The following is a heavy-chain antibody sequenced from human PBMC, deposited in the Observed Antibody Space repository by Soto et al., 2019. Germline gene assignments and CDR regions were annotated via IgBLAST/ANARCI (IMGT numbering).Heavy chain of an antibody. D-gene: IGHD3-10*01. CDR1: GFTFSSYG. CDR3: AKSALEYYYGSGSQQAGYYYYGMDV. Sequence: GGSLRLSCAASGFTFSSYGMHWVRQAPGKGLEWVAVISYDGSNKYYADSVKGRFTISRDNSKNTLYLQMNSLRAEDTAVYYCAKSALEYYYGSGSQQAGYYYYGMDVWGQGTTVTVSS. CDR2: ISYDGSNK. V-gene: IGHV3-30*18. J-gene: IGHJ6*02.